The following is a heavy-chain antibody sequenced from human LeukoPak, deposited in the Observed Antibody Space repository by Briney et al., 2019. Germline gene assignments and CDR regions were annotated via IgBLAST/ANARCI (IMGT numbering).Heavy chain of an antibody. CDR1: GFTFSSYA. CDR3: AKALSYYYDSSGYPIDY. J-gene: IGHJ4*02. V-gene: IGHV3-23*01. D-gene: IGHD3-22*01. Sequence: GVLRLSCAASGFTFSSYAMSWVRQAPGEGLEWVSAISGSGGSTYYADSVKGRFTISRDNSKNTLYLQMNSLRAEDTAVYYCAKALSYYYDSSGYPIDYWGQGTLVTVSS. CDR2: ISGSGGST.